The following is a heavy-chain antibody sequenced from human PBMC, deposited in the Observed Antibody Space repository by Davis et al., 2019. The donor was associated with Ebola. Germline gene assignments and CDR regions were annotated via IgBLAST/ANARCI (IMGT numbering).Heavy chain of an antibody. Sequence: PSETLSLTCAVYGGSFSGYYWSWIRQPPGKGLEWIGEINHSGSTNYNPSLKSRVTISVDTSKNQFSLKLSSVTAADTAVYYCARWEYRNLMDVWGKGTTVTVSS. D-gene: IGHD1-14*01. CDR1: GGSFSGYY. V-gene: IGHV4-34*01. J-gene: IGHJ6*03. CDR3: ARWEYRNLMDV. CDR2: INHSGST.